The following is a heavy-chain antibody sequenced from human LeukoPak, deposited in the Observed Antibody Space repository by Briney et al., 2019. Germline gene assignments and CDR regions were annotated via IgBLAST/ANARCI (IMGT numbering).Heavy chain of an antibody. Sequence: QTGGSLRLSCAASGFTFSSYAMHWVRQAPGRGLEWVAVISYDGTNKYYADSVKGRFTISRDNSKNTLYLQMNSLRAEDTAVYYCARPLADGELEYWGQGTLVTVSS. D-gene: IGHD4-17*01. J-gene: IGHJ4*02. V-gene: IGHV3-30-3*01. CDR3: ARPLADGELEY. CDR1: GFTFSSYA. CDR2: ISYDGTNK.